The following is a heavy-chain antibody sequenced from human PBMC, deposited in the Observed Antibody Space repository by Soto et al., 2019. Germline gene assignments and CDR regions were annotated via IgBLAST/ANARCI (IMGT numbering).Heavy chain of an antibody. D-gene: IGHD3-10*01. J-gene: IGHJ4*02. Sequence: EVQLVESGGGLVQPGRSLRLSCAASGFTFDDYAMHWVRQAPGKGLEWVSGISWNSGSIGYADSVKGRFTISRDNAKNSLYLQMNSLRAEDTALYYCAKDNTKDGSGSYYNSPFDYWGQGTLVTVSS. V-gene: IGHV3-9*01. CDR1: GFTFDDYA. CDR3: AKDNTKDGSGSYYNSPFDY. CDR2: ISWNSGSI.